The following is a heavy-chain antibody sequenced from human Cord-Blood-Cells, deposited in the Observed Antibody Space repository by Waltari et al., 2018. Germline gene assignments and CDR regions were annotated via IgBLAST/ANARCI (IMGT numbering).Heavy chain of an antibody. CDR2: INHSGST. V-gene: IGHV4-34*01. Sequence: QVQLQQWGAGLLKPSETLSLTCAVYGGSFSGYYWRWIRQPPGKGREWIGEINHSGSTNYNPSLKSRVTISVDTSKNQFSLKLSSVTAADTAVYYCARGCSGGSCYSAFDIWGQGTMVTVSS. CDR1: GGSFSGYY. CDR3: ARGCSGGSCYSAFDI. J-gene: IGHJ3*02. D-gene: IGHD2-15*01.